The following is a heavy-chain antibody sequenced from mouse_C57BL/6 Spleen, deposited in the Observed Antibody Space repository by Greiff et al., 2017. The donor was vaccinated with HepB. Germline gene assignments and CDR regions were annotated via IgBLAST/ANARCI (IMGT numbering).Heavy chain of an antibody. D-gene: IGHD2-4*01. V-gene: IGHV2-2*01. CDR2: IWSGGST. CDR3: ARGVSTMITTYYFDY. J-gene: IGHJ2*01. CDR1: GFSLTSYG. Sequence: QVQLQQSGPGLVQPSQSLSITCTVSGFSLTSYGVHWVRQSPGKGLEWLGVIWSGGSTDYNAAFISRLSISKDNSKSQVFFKMNSRQADDTAIYYCARGVSTMITTYYFDYWGQGTTLTVSS.